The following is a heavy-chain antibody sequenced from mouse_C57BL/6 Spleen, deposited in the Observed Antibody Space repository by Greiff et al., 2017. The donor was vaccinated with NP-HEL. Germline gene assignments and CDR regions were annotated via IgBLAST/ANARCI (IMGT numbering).Heavy chain of an antibody. CDR3: ARGDYGSRDAMDY. Sequence: EVKLVESGGGLVKPGGSLKLSCAASGFTFSDYGMHWVRQAPEKGLEWVAYISSGSSTIYYADTVKGRFTISRDNAKNTLFLQMTSLRSEDTAMYYCARGDYGSRDAMDYWGQGTSVTVSS. J-gene: IGHJ4*01. D-gene: IGHD1-1*01. CDR2: ISSGSSTI. V-gene: IGHV5-17*01. CDR1: GFTFSDYG.